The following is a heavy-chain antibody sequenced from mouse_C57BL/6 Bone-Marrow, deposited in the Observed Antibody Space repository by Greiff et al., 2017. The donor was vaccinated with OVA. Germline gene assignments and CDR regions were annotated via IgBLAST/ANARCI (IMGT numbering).Heavy chain of an antibody. Sequence: QVQLQQSGPELEKPGASVKLSCKASGYTFTSYDINWVKQRPGQGLEWIGWIYPRDGSTKYNEKFKGKATLTVDTTSSTAYMELHSLTSEDSAVYFCEGRGAYWGQGTLVTVSA. CDR3: EGRGAY. V-gene: IGHV1-85*01. D-gene: IGHD3-3*01. CDR1: GYTFTSYD. CDR2: IYPRDGST. J-gene: IGHJ3*01.